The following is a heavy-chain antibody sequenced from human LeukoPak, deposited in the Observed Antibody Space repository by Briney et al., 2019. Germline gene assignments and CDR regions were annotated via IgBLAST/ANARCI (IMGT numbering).Heavy chain of an antibody. CDR2: IYTSGST. CDR3: ARDGGYSGYDYLAVGYYFDY. Sequence: SETLSLTCTVSGGSISSYYWSWIRQPAGKGLEWIGRIYTSGSTNSNPSLKSRVTMSVDTSKNQFSLKLSSVTAADTAVYYCARDGGYSGYDYLAVGYYFDYWGQGTLVTVSS. J-gene: IGHJ4*02. CDR1: GGSISSYY. D-gene: IGHD5-12*01. V-gene: IGHV4-4*07.